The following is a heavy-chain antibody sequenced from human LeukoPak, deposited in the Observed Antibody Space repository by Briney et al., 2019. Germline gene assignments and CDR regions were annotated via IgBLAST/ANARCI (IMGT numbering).Heavy chain of an antibody. CDR1: GFTFSDYY. J-gene: IGHJ6*02. CDR2: ISSSGSTI. D-gene: IGHD2-2*01. CDR3: ARDGSSPKYYYYYYGMDV. V-gene: IGHV3-11*01. Sequence: GGSLRLSCAASGFTFSDYYMSWIRQAPGKGLEWVSYISSSGSTIYYADSVKGRFTISRDNAKNSLYLQMNSLRAEDTAVYYCARDGSSPKYYYYYYGMDVWGQGTTVTVSS.